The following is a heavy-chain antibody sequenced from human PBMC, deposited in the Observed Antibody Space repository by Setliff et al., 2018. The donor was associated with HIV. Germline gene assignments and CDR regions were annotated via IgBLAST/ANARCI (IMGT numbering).Heavy chain of an antibody. Sequence: GASVKVSCKASGSTFSTYDINWVRQAPGQGPEWMGWMNPNSGNTGYAPKLQGRVTMTRNTSISTAYMELSSLRSDDTAVYYCASSWSRVPYYGMDVCGQGTTVTVSS. V-gene: IGHV1-8*01. J-gene: IGHJ6*02. D-gene: IGHD6-13*01. CDR1: GSTFSTYD. CDR3: ASSWSRVPYYGMDV. CDR2: MNPNSGNT.